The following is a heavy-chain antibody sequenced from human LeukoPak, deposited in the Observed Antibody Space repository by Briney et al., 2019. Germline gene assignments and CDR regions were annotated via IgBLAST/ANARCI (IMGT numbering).Heavy chain of an antibody. J-gene: IGHJ6*02. V-gene: IGHV3-33*01. CDR1: GFTFSSYG. CDR3: ARYKRSSSWRFYYYYGMDV. Sequence: PGGSLRLSCAASGFTFSSYGMHWVRQAPGKGLEWVAVIWYDGSNKYYADSVKGRFTISRDNSKNTLYLQMNSLRAEDTAVYYCARYKRSSSWRFYYYYGMDVWGQGTTVTVSS. D-gene: IGHD6-13*01. CDR2: IWYDGSNK.